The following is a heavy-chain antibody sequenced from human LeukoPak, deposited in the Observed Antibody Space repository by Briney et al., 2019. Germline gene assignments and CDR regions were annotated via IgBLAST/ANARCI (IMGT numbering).Heavy chain of an antibody. CDR3: ARRYGDYFDY. CDR1: GFTFSSYG. CDR2: IWYDGSNK. D-gene: IGHD4-17*01. J-gene: IGHJ4*02. Sequence: GRSLRLSCAASGFTFSSYGMHWVRQAPGKGLEWVAVIWYDGSNKYYADSVKGRFTISRDDSKNTLYLQMNSLRAEDTAVYYCARRYGDYFDYWGQGTLVTVSS. V-gene: IGHV3-33*01.